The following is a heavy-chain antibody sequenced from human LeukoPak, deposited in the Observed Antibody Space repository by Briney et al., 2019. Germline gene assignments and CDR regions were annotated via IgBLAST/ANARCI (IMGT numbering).Heavy chain of an antibody. D-gene: IGHD3-10*01. J-gene: IGHJ4*02. Sequence: GGSLRLSCAASGFTFSSYAMSWVRQAPGKGLEWVSAISGSGGSTYYADSVKSRFTISRDNSKNTLYLQMNSLRAEDTAVYYCAKDDVTVRGVKRAGYWGQGTLVTVSS. CDR2: ISGSGGST. CDR1: GFTFSSYA. V-gene: IGHV3-23*01. CDR3: AKDDVTVRGVKRAGY.